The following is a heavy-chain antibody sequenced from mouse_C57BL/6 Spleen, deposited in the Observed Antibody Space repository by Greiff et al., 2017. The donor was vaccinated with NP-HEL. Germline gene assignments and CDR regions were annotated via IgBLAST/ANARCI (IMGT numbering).Heavy chain of an antibody. CDR3: ARSNWPRYFDV. J-gene: IGHJ1*03. V-gene: IGHV5-12*01. CDR1: GFTFSDYY. Sequence: EVQLVESGGGLVQPGGSLKLSCAASGFTFSDYYMYWVRQTPEKRLEWVAYLSNGGGSTYYPDTVKGRFTISRDNAKNTLYLQMSRLKSEDTAMYYCARSNWPRYFDVWGTGTTVTVSS. D-gene: IGHD4-1*02. CDR2: LSNGGGST.